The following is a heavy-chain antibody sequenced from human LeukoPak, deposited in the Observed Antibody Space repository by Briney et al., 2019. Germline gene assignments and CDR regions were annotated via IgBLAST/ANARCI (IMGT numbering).Heavy chain of an antibody. CDR1: GYTFTSYD. D-gene: IGHD6-13*01. CDR2: MNPNSGNT. V-gene: IGHV1-8*03. J-gene: IGHJ4*02. Sequence: ASVKVSCKASGYTFTSYDINWVRQATGQGLEWMGWMNPNSGNTGYAQKFQGRVTITRNTSISTAYMELSSLRSEDTAVYYCASPLTAAAGTNYWGQGTLVTVSS. CDR3: ASPLTAAAGTNY.